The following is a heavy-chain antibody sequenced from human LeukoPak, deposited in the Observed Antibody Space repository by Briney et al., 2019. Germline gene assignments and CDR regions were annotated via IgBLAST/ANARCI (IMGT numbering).Heavy chain of an antibody. CDR1: GFTFITND. J-gene: IGHJ4*02. Sequence: PGGSLRLSGAASGFTFITNDIPWVRQAPGKGLEWVSVLYSDGNTKYADSVQGRFTISRDNSKNTLYLEMNSLSPDDTAVYYCARVVEPLAANTWEDCGQGTVVTVSS. V-gene: IGHV3-53*01. D-gene: IGHD1-14*01. CDR3: ARVVEPLAANTWED. CDR2: LYSDGNT.